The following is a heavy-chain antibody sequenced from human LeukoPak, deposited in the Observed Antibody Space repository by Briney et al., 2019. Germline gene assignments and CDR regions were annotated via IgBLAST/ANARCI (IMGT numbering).Heavy chain of an antibody. Sequence: SQTLSLTCAISGDSVSSNSAAWIWIRQSPSRGLEWLGTTFYRAKWYKDYAVSLRSRISINPDTSENRISLQLNSVTPEDTAVYFCARADCGGGSCYSGHFDYWGQGTLVSVSS. V-gene: IGHV6-1*01. CDR2: TFYRAKWYK. J-gene: IGHJ4*02. CDR3: ARADCGGGSCYSGHFDY. CDR1: GDSVSSNSAA. D-gene: IGHD2-15*01.